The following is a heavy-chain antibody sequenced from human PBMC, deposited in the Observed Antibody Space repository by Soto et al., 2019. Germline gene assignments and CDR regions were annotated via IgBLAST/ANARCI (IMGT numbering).Heavy chain of an antibody. Sequence: GGSLRLSCAASGFTFSNFTFSWVRQAPGKGLEWVSAISDTTYYADSVKGRDTISRDNSVNTVFLQMNHLRAGDTAVYYCAKADRAVAGNYFDHWGQGTLVTVSS. CDR3: AKADRAVAGNYFDH. CDR2: ISDTT. J-gene: IGHJ4*02. V-gene: IGHV3-23*01. CDR1: GFTFSNFT. D-gene: IGHD6-19*01.